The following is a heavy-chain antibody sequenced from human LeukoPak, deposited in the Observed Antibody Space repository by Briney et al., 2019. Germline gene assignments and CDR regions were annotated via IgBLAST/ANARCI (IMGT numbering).Heavy chain of an antibody. V-gene: IGHV3-74*01. J-gene: IGHJ4*02. CDR2: MSSDSTRS. CDR3: AAGPSSNGHQLPY. Sequence: QPGGSLRLSCEASGFTFSGYWMHWVRHARGQGLVWVSRMSSDSTRSSHADSVKGRFTISRDNAKKMVYLQMNSLRVEDSAVYYCAAGPSSNGHQLPYWGQGTLVTVSS. CDR1: GFTFSGYW. D-gene: IGHD4-11*01.